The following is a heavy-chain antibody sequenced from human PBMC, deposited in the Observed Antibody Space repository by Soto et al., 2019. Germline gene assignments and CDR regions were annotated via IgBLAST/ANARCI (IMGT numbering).Heavy chain of an antibody. CDR2: IVVGSGNT. J-gene: IGHJ6*02. V-gene: IGHV1-58*01. Sequence: AASVKVSCKASGFTFTSSAVQWVRQARGQRLEWIGWIVVGSGNTNYAQKFQERVTITRDMSTSTAYMELSSLRSEDTAVYYCADDTLRGSSGMDVWGQGTTVTVYS. D-gene: IGHD4-17*01. CDR1: GFTFTSSA. CDR3: ADDTLRGSSGMDV.